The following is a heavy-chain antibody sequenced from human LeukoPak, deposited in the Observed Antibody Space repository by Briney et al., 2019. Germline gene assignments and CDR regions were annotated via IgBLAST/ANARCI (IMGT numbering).Heavy chain of an antibody. Sequence: PGGSLRLSCAASGFTFSSYWMHWVRQVPGKGLVWVSRINTDGSSTSYADSVKGRFTIPRDNAKNMLYLQMNSLRAEDTAVYYCVRQAGHDYWGQGTLVTVSS. CDR2: INTDGSST. CDR1: GFTFSSYW. CDR3: VRQAGHDY. D-gene: IGHD6-19*01. V-gene: IGHV3-74*01. J-gene: IGHJ4*02.